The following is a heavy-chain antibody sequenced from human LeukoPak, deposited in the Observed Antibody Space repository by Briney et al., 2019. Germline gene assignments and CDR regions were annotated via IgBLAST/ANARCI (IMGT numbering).Heavy chain of an antibody. Sequence: GGSLRLSCAAHAFTFCTYAMTCVRQAPGKGREWGSGINNDGENTYYADSVKGRFTISRDNTTNTLYLQMHSLRVEDMDMYYCARAVDSTGYDPVDYWGQGTLVTVSS. CDR1: AFTFCTYA. V-gene: IGHV3-23*01. CDR2: INNDGENT. D-gene: IGHD3-22*01. J-gene: IGHJ4*02. CDR3: ARAVDSTGYDPVDY.